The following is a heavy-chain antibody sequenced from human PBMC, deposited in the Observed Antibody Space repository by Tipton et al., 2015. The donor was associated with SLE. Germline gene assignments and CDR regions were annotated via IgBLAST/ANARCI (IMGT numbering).Heavy chain of an antibody. CDR1: GFTFSSYW. CDR2: MKQDGSEK. D-gene: IGHD2-21*01. CDR3: ATDVWYYYYGMDV. Sequence: GSLRLSCAASGFTFSSYWMSWVRQAPGKGLEWVANMKQDGSEKYYVDSVKGRFTISRDNAKNSLYLQMNSLRAEDTAVYYCATDVWYYYYGMDVWGQGTTVTVAS. J-gene: IGHJ6*02. V-gene: IGHV3-7*01.